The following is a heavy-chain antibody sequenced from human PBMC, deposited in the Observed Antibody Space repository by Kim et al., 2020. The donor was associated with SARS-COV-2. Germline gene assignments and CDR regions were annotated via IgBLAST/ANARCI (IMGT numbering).Heavy chain of an antibody. J-gene: IGHJ6*03. CDR2: ISAYNGNT. D-gene: IGHD2-21*02. CDR1: GYTFTSYG. Sequence: ASVKVSCKASGYTFTSYGISWVRQAPGQGLEWMGWISAYNGNTNYAQKLQGRVTMTTDTSTSTAYMELRSLRSDDTAVYYCARFNRKVTYYYYYYYYMDVWGKGTTVTVSS. V-gene: IGHV1-18*01. CDR3: ARFNRKVTYYYYYYYYMDV.